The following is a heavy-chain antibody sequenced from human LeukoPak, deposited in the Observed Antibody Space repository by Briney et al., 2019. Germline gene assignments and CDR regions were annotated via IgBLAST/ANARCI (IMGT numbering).Heavy chain of an antibody. D-gene: IGHD4-17*01. CDR3: ARYDYGDYYFDY. CDR2: ISSSGRDI. Sequence: GGSLRLSCAASGFTFSSYGMNWVRQAPGKGFDWVSSISSSGRDIHYADSLKGRFTISRDNAENSLYLEMNSLRAEDTAMYYCARYDYGDYYFDYWGQGTLVTVSS. CDR1: GFTFSSYG. V-gene: IGHV3-21*01. J-gene: IGHJ4*02.